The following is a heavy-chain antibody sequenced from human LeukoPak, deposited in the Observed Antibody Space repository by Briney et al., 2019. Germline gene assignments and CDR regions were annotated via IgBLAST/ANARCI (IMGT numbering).Heavy chain of an antibody. CDR2: IYTSGST. D-gene: IGHD3-9*01. CDR3: ARSILTGYSADAFDI. CDR1: GGSISSYY. Sequence: SETLSLTCPVSGGSISSYYWSWIRQPAGKGLEWIGRIYTSGSTNYNPSLKSRVTMSVDTSKNQSSLKLSSVTAADTAVYYCARSILTGYSADAFDIWGQGTMVTVSS. J-gene: IGHJ3*02. V-gene: IGHV4-4*07.